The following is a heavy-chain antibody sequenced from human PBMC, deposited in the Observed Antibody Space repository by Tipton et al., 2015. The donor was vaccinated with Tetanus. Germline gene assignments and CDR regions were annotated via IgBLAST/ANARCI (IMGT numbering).Heavy chain of an antibody. CDR1: GFSFSSYG. CDR3: AKLDYGDYGRYYYYEMDV. CDR2: ISSDGSDT. J-gene: IGHJ6*02. Sequence: SLRLSCAASGFSFSSYGMHWVRQAPGKGLDWVSLISSDGSDTYSADSVKGRFTISRDNSKNTLYLQMNSLRAEDTAVYYCAKLDYGDYGRYYYYEMDVWGQGTTVTVSS. V-gene: IGHV3-30*18. D-gene: IGHD4-17*01.